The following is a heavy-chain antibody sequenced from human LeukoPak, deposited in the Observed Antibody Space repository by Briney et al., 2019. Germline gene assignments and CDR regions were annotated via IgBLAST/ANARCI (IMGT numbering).Heavy chain of an antibody. CDR2: INSDGSST. J-gene: IGHJ5*02. Sequence: GGSLRLSCAASGFTFSSYWMHWVRQAPGKGLVWVSRINSDGSSTSYADSVKGRFTISRDNAKNTLYLQMNSLRAEDTAVYYCAKDWNTAIATSIWFDPWGQGTLVTVSS. D-gene: IGHD5-18*01. CDR1: GFTFSSYW. V-gene: IGHV3-74*01. CDR3: AKDWNTAIATSIWFDP.